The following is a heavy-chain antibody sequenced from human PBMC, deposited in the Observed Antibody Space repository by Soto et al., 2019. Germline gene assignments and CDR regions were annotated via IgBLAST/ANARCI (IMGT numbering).Heavy chain of an antibody. Sequence: SETLSLTCTVPGGSIISSSYYWGWIRQPPGKGLEWMGSVYYSGNTNYNPSLKSRVTISVDTSKNQFSLKLSSVTAADTAVYYCAKSVDPWGQGTLVTVSS. CDR3: AKSVDP. CDR2: VYYSGNT. J-gene: IGHJ5*02. V-gene: IGHV4-39*07. CDR1: GGSIISSSYY.